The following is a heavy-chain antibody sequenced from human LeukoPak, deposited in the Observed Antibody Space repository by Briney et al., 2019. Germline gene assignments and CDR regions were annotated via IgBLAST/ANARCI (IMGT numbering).Heavy chain of an antibody. Sequence: GGSLRLSCAASGFTFSSYAMHWVRQAPGKGLEWVAVISYDGSNKYYADSVKGRFTISRDNSKNTLYLQMNSLRAEDTAVYYCARGVYSFTVTTRGSAFDIWGQGTMVTVSS. V-gene: IGHV3-30-3*01. CDR1: GFTFSSYA. J-gene: IGHJ3*02. D-gene: IGHD4-17*01. CDR2: ISYDGSNK. CDR3: ARGVYSFTVTTRGSAFDI.